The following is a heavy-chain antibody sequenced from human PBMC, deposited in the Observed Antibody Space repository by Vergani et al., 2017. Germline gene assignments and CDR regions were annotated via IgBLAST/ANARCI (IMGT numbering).Heavy chain of an antibody. D-gene: IGHD2-21*02. J-gene: IGHJ6*02. Sequence: QVQLVQSGAEVKKPGSSVKVSCKASGATFRSNTISWVRQVPGQGLEWMGRIIPVLGKTKYAPDFQGRLTITTYTSTSTAYMELTSLRSQDTAVYYCARDPRGYGGDPEDYYDGMDVWGQGTTVTVSS. V-gene: IGHV1-69*08. CDR2: IIPVLGKT. CDR3: ARDPRGYGGDPEDYYDGMDV. CDR1: GATFRSNT.